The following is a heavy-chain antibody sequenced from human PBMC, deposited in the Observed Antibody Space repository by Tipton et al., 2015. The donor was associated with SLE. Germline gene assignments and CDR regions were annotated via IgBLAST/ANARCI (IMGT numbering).Heavy chain of an antibody. CDR2: IKQDGSEK. CDR1: GFTFSSYW. J-gene: IGHJ4*02. CDR3: ARDQEDNWGSYYFDY. V-gene: IGHV3-7*03. D-gene: IGHD7-27*01. Sequence: SLRLSCAASGFTFSSYWMSWVRQAPGKGLEWVANIKQDGSEKYYVDSVKGRFTISRDNAKNSLYLQMNSLRAEDTAVYYCARDQEDNWGSYYFDYWGQGTLVTVSS.